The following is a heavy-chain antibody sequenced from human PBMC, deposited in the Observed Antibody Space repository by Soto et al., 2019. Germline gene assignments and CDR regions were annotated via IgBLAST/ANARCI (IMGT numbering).Heavy chain of an antibody. CDR2: ISAYNGNT. CDR1: GYTFTSYG. D-gene: IGHD5-18*01. Sequence: QVQLVQSGAEVKKPGASVKVSCKASGYTFTSYGISWVRQAPGQGLEWMGWISAYNGNTNYAQKLQGRVTMTTDTSTSTADMERRSLISDDTAVYYCASSLLVGYGLEGESDWGQGTLVTVSS. J-gene: IGHJ4*02. CDR3: ASSLLVGYGLEGESD. V-gene: IGHV1-18*01.